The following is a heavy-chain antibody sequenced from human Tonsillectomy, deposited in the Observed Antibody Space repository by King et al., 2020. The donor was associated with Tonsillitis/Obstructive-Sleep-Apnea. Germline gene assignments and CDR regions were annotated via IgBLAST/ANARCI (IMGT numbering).Heavy chain of an antibody. CDR2: ITYDGRNK. CDR1: GFTFSTYG. Sequence: VQLVQSGGGVVQPGRSLRLSCAASGFTFSTYGMHWVRQAPGKGLEWVAFITYDGRNKYYADSVKGRFTISRDNSKNTLYVQMNSLRAEDTAVYYCAKCTRITAAVPLSIAFDIGGRGPMVTVSS. D-gene: IGHD6-13*01. J-gene: IGHJ3*02. CDR3: AKCTRITAAVPLSIAFDI. V-gene: IGHV3-30*18.